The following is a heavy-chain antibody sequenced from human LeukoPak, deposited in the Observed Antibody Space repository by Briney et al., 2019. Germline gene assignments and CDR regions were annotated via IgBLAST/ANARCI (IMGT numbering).Heavy chain of an antibody. D-gene: IGHD3-10*01. V-gene: IGHV3-20*04. Sequence: PGGSLRLSCAASGFTFSSYAMHWVRQAPGKGLEWVSGISLNGGSSGYADSVKGRFTISRDNAKNSLYLQMNSLRAEDTALYFCVRSITMFQHWGQGTLVSVSS. CDR2: ISLNGGSS. CDR3: VRSITMFQH. CDR1: GFTFSSYA. J-gene: IGHJ1*01.